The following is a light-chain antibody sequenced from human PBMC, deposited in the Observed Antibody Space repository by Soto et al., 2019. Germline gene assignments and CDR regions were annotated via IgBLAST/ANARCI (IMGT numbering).Light chain of an antibody. J-gene: IGKJ5*01. V-gene: IGKV2-28*01. CDR1: QSLLYTDGKHY. CDR3: MQALQTIT. Sequence: IVMTQSPLSLPVTPGEPASISCRSSQSLLYTDGKHYLEWYLQKPGQSPQLLIYMGSNRTSGVADRFRGRGSGTDFTLKISRVEAEDVGVYYCMQALQTITFGQGTRLEIK. CDR2: MGS.